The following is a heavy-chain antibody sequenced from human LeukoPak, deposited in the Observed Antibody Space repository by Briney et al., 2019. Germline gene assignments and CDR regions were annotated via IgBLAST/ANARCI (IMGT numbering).Heavy chain of an antibody. Sequence: SQTLSLTCTVSSGSISNGDYYWSWVRQPPGKGLEWIGYIYYSGSTYYNPSLKSRVTISVDTSKNQFSPKLSSVTAADTAVYYCARETYLQDAFDIWGQGTMVTVSS. J-gene: IGHJ3*02. V-gene: IGHV4-30-4*08. D-gene: IGHD2/OR15-2a*01. CDR3: ARETYLQDAFDI. CDR2: IYYSGST. CDR1: SGSISNGDYY.